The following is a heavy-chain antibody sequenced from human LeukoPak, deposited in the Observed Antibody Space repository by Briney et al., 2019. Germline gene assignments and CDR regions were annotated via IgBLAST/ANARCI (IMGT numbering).Heavy chain of an antibody. CDR1: GYTFAKYW. Sequence: GESLKISCQASGYTFAKYWIGWVRQLPGKGLEWVGIIYPGDSDARYGPSFQGQVTISADRSINTVYLQWSRLKASDTAMYYCARRFERLYSNNDAFDSWGQGTLVTVSS. J-gene: IGHJ4*02. D-gene: IGHD4-11*01. CDR3: ARRFERLYSNNDAFDS. CDR2: IYPGDSDA. V-gene: IGHV5-51*01.